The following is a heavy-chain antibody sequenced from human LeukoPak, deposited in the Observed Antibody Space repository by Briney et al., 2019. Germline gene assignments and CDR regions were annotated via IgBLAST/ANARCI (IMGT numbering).Heavy chain of an antibody. CDR3: ATVSYDDRPFDY. CDR2: FITEDGET. Sequence: DSLTVSCMVSGYTLSELSTHWVRHGLGKGRGRRGGFITEDGETIYAQKSQGRLTMTEDTSTDTAYRKLSSLRTEDTAVYYCATVSYDDRPFDYWGQGTLVTVSS. D-gene: IGHD3-3*01. J-gene: IGHJ4*02. CDR1: GYTLSELS. V-gene: IGHV1-24*01.